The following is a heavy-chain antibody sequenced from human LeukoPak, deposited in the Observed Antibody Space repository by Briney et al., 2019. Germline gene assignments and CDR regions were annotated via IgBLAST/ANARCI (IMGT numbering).Heavy chain of an antibody. V-gene: IGHV4-39*07. CDR2: IYHSGST. CDR3: ARYLSYGDYFDY. Sequence: SETLSLTCTVSGGSISSSSYYWGWIRQPPGKGLEWIGYIYHSGSTYYNPSLKSRVTISVDRSKNQFSLKLSSVTAADTAVYYCARYLSYGDYFDYWGQGTLVTVSS. CDR1: GGSISSSSYY. J-gene: IGHJ4*02. D-gene: IGHD4-17*01.